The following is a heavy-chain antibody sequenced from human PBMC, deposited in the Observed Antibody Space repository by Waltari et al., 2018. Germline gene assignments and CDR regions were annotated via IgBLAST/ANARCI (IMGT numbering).Heavy chain of an antibody. Sequence: QVQLVQSGAEVKKPGSSVKVSCKASEGTFSSYAISWVRQAPGQGLEWMGGSIPIFVTSNYAQKFQGRVTITADESTSTAYMELSSLRSEDTAVYYCARGENDYGDYLSQLVAFDIWGQGTMVTVSS. CDR2: SIPIFVTS. D-gene: IGHD4-17*01. V-gene: IGHV1-69*13. J-gene: IGHJ3*02. CDR1: EGTFSSYA. CDR3: ARGENDYGDYLSQLVAFDI.